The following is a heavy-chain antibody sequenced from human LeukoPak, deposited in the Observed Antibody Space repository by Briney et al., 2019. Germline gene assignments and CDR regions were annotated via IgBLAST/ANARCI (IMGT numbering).Heavy chain of an antibody. D-gene: IGHD6-13*01. CDR1: GYTFTGYY. CDR3: AREAAAGKSVHYYMDV. Sequence: GASVKVSCKASGYTFTGYYMHWVRQAPGQGLEWMGRINPNSGGTNYAQKFQGRVTMTRDTSISTAYMELSRLRSDDTAVYYCAREAAAGKSVHYYMDVWGKGTTVTVSS. V-gene: IGHV1-2*06. J-gene: IGHJ6*03. CDR2: INPNSGGT.